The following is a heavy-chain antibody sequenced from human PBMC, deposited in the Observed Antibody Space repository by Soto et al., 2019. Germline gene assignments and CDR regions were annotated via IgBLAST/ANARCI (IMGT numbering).Heavy chain of an antibody. Sequence: PSETLSLTCAVSGGSIGGAGYSWSWIRQPPGGGLDWIGYIYESGTILYNPSLKTRLTISLNWSDKQFSLTLNSVTAADTAVYYCARAQFYSGSGNYHNLMFAPWGQGTQVTVSS. D-gene: IGHD3-10*01. V-gene: IGHV4-30-2*01. CDR2: IYESGTI. J-gene: IGHJ5*02. CDR1: GGSIGGAGYS. CDR3: ARAQFYSGSGNYHNLMFAP.